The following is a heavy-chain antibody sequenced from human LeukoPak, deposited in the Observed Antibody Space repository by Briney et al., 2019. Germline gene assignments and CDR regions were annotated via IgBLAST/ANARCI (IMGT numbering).Heavy chain of an antibody. CDR1: GYRFTSYW. CDR2: ISPDDSDI. CDR3: VRQLFGELSAIDS. Sequence: GESLKISCKGSGYRFTSYWIGWVRQMPGKGREWMGIISPDDSDIRYNPSFRGQVTISADTSINTAYLQWSSLKASDTAIYYCVRQLFGELSAIDSWGQGTLVTVSS. J-gene: IGHJ4*02. D-gene: IGHD3-10*01. V-gene: IGHV5-51*01.